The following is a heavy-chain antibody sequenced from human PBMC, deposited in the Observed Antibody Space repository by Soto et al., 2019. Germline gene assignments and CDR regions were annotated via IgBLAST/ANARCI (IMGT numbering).Heavy chain of an antibody. CDR1: GGTFSSYA. V-gene: IGHV1-69*01. J-gene: IGHJ3*02. CDR3: XXHLSTYILTGYRAFDI. CDR2: IIPIFGTA. D-gene: IGHD3-9*01. Sequence: QVQLVQSGAEVKKPGSSVNVSCKASGGTFSSYAISWVRQAPGQGLEWMGGIIPIFGTANYAQKFQGRVTITADESTSTAXXELSSMXXEXTXVYXXXXHLSTYILTGYRAFDIWGQGTMVTVSS.